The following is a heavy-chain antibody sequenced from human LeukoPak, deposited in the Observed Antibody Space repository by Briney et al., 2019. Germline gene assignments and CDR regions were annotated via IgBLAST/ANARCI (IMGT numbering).Heavy chain of an antibody. CDR1: GGSFSGDY. J-gene: IGHJ3*01. D-gene: IGHD6-13*01. CDR2: INHSGSS. Sequence: SETLSLTCAVYGGSFSGDYWSWIRQPPGKGLEWIGEINHSGSSNYNPSLKSRVTISVDTSKNQFSLKLSSVTAADTAVYYCARPARIAASGRYAFDFWGEGTLVTVSS. V-gene: IGHV4-34*01. CDR3: ARPARIAASGRYAFDF.